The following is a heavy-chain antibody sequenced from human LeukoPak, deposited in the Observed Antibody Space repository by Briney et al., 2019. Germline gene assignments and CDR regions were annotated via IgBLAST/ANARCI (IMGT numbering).Heavy chain of an antibody. V-gene: IGHV1-3*01. CDR2: INAGNGDT. J-gene: IGHJ6*02. D-gene: IGHD3-22*01. CDR1: GYTFTSYA. CDR3: ARDRYYDSSGGYYYYYGMDV. Sequence: AATVKVSCKASGYTFTSYAMHWVRQAAGQRLEWMGWINAGNGDTKYSQKFQGRVTITKDTSASTAYMELSSLRSEDTAVYYCARDRYYDSSGGYYYYYGMDVWGQGTTVTVSS.